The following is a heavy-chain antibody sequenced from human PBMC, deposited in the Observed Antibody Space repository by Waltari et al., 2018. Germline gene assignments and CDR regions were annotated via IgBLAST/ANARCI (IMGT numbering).Heavy chain of an antibody. D-gene: IGHD6-6*01. CDR2: INHSGST. V-gene: IGHV4-34*01. CDR1: GGSFSGYY. CDR3: ARGLAARGGYYYYYGMDV. J-gene: IGHJ6*02. Sequence: QVQLQQWGAGLLKPSETLSLTCAVYGGSFSGYYWSWIRQPPGKGLEWIGEINHSGSTNYNPSLKSRVTISVDTSKNQFSLKLSSVTAADTAVYYCARGLAARGGYYYYYGMDVWGQGTTVTVSS.